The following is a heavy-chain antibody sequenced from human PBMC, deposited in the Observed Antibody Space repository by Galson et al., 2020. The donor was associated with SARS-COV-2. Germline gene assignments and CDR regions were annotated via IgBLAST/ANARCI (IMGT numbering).Heavy chain of an antibody. Sequence: VAAGGSLRLSCAASGFTFSSYAVHWVRQAPGKGLEWVSIISFDGSNKYYTDSVKGRFTISRDNSKNTLYLQMNSLNPEDTAMYYCARGGSGYRSGWPDYWGQGTLVTVSS. CDR3: ARGGSGYRSGWPDY. CDR2: ISFDGSNK. V-gene: IGHV3-30*04. J-gene: IGHJ4*02. D-gene: IGHD6-19*01. CDR1: GFTFSSYA.